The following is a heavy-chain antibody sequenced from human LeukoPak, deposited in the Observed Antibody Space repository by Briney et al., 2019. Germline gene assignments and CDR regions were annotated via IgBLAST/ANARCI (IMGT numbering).Heavy chain of an antibody. CDR2: IFSGGST. CDR1: GGSITTSTYY. CDR3: ARLLLSYYDNTGCFFGGGYFDS. V-gene: IGHV4-39*01. J-gene: IGHJ4*02. D-gene: IGHD3-22*01. Sequence: SETLSLTCTLSGGSITTSTYYWAWISQPPGRGLEWIGSIFSGGSTYYNASLKSRVTISLATSRNQFSPKLNSLTSADTAVYYGARLLLSYYDNTGCFFGGGYFDSWGQGSLVTVSS.